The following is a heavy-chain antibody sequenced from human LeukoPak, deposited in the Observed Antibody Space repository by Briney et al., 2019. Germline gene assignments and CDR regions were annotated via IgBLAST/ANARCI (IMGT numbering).Heavy chain of an antibody. CDR1: GGSISSYY. Sequence: SETLSLTCTVSGGSISSYYWSWIRQPPGKGLEGMGYIYYSGSTNYNPSLKSRVTISVDTSKNQFSLKLSSVTAADTAVYYCARVSYSSSWSVEDYYFDYWGQGTLVTVSS. D-gene: IGHD6-13*01. CDR3: ARVSYSSSWSVEDYYFDY. J-gene: IGHJ4*02. V-gene: IGHV4-59*01. CDR2: IYYSGST.